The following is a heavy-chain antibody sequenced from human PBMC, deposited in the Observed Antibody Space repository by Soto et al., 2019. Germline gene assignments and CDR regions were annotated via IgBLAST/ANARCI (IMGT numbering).Heavy chain of an antibody. CDR3: ARASVSGRRFDF. CDR1: GYTLSSYY. CDR2: INTSGGST. V-gene: IGHV1-46*03. Sequence: QVQLVQSGAEVKKPGASVKASCKASGYTLSSYYMHWVRQAPGQGLEWMGIINTSGGSTTYAKKLQVRVTRTRDTSTGTVYMELSILTSEYTAVYYCARASVSGRRFDFWGEGTLVTVSS. J-gene: IGHJ4*02.